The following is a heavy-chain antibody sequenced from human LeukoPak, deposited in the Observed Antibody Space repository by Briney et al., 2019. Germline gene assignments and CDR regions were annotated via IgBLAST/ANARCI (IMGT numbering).Heavy chain of an antibody. V-gene: IGHV4-59*01. CDR1: GGSISSYY. D-gene: IGHD2-8*01. CDR3: ARGVYANWFDP. CDR2: IYYSGST. Sequence: TSETLSLTCTVSGGSISSYYWSWIRQPPGKGLEWIGYIYYSGSTNYNPSLKSRVTISVDTSKNQFSLKLSSVTAADTAVYYCARGVYANWFDPWGQGTLVTVSS. J-gene: IGHJ5*02.